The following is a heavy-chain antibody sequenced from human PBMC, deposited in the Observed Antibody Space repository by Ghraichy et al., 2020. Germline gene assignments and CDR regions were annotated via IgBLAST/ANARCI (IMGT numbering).Heavy chain of an antibody. V-gene: IGHV4-59*01. CDR1: GGSISSFY. D-gene: IGHD3-10*01. CDR2: IFYNGTT. CDR3: ARGYYYGSGRWVYGMDV. Sequence: SETLALTCTVSGGSISSFYWSWVRQPPGKGLEWIGYIFYNGTTNYNPSPKSRVTITVDTSKNQFSLKLTSVTAADTAVYYCARGYYYGSGRWVYGMDVWGQGTTVIVSS. J-gene: IGHJ6*02.